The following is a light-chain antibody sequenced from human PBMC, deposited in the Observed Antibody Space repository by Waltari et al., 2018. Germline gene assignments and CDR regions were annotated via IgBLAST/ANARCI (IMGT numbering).Light chain of an antibody. Sequence: EIALTQSPATLSLFPGVRATFSCRASQSVSSYLAWYQQKPGQAPRLLIYAASNRATGIPARFSGSGSGTDFTLTISSLEPEDFAVYYCQQRSNWPPTFGQGTKLEIK. CDR3: QQRSNWPPT. CDR2: AAS. CDR1: QSVSSY. J-gene: IGKJ2*01. V-gene: IGKV3-11*01.